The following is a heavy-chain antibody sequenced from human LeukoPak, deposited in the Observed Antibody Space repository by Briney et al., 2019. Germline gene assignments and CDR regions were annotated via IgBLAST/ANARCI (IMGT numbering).Heavy chain of an antibody. CDR3: ARDYDYGDYPGY. V-gene: IGHV3-20*04. CDR1: GFMIDDYG. CDR2: INWDGGRT. J-gene: IGHJ4*02. D-gene: IGHD4-17*01. Sequence: GGSLILSCAASGFMIDDYGMSWVRQAPGKGLEGVAGINWDGGRTGYADSVKGRFTISRDDAKNPLYLQMNSLRAEDTALYYCARDYDYGDYPGYWGQGTLVTVSS.